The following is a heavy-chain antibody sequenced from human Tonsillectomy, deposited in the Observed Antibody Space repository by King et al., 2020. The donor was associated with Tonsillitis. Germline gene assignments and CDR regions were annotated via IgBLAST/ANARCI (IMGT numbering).Heavy chain of an antibody. V-gene: IGHV4-39*07. CDR1: GGSIRSGSYY. CDR2: IYYSGGT. CDR3: ATDWGSDYYGMDV. J-gene: IGHJ6*02. D-gene: IGHD7-27*01. Sequence: LQLLESGPGLVKPSETLSLSCTVSGGSIRSGSYYWGWIRQPPGKGLEWIASIYYSGGTYYNPSLKSRVTISLDTSKNQFSLKLTSVTAADTAVYYCATDWGSDYYGMDVWGQGTTVTVSS.